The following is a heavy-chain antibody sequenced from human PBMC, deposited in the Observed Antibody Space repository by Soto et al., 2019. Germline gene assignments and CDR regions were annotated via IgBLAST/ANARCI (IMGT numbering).Heavy chain of an antibody. V-gene: IGHV1-69*01. CDR3: ASYGMLRGYSYYGLDV. CDR2: IIPFFGTT. J-gene: IGHJ6*02. CDR1: GGTFKNYG. Sequence: QVQLVQSGAEVKKPGSSVRVSCKASGGTFKNYGFSWVRQAPGHGLEWMGGIIPFFGTTNYAQNFQGRATITAVESTTTAYVELSSLRSEDPAVYYCASYGMLRGYSYYGLDVWGQGTTVTVSS. D-gene: IGHD3-10*01.